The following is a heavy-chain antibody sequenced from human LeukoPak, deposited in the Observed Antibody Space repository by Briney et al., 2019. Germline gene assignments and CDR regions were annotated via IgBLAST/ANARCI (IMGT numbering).Heavy chain of an antibody. V-gene: IGHV3-53*01. Sequence: GGSLRLSCAVNGFNVSLPYMTWVRQGPGKGLEWLSVVFGGGTKKYADSVKDRFTISRDNVRNTVDLEMKSLRVEDTAVYYCARVRIGSRDCWGQGTLVVVSS. J-gene: IGHJ4*02. CDR3: ARVRIGSRDC. CDR1: GFNVSLPY. CDR2: VFGGGTK. D-gene: IGHD1-26*01.